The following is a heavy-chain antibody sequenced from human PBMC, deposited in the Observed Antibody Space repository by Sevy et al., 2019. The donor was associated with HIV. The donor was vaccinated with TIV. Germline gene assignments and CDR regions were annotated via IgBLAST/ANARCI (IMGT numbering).Heavy chain of an antibody. CDR1: GFTFSSYA. J-gene: IGHJ4*02. Sequence: GESLKISCAASGFTFSSYAMSWVRQAPGKGLEWVSAISGSGGSTYYADSVKGRFTISRDNSKNTLYLQMNSLRAEVTAVYYCAKGTHYDFWSGPDYWGQGTLVTVSS. V-gene: IGHV3-23*01. CDR2: ISGSGGST. D-gene: IGHD3-3*01. CDR3: AKGTHYDFWSGPDY.